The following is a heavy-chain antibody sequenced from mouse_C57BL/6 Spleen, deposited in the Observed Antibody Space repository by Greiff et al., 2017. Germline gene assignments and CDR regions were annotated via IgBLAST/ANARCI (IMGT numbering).Heavy chain of an antibody. D-gene: IGHD1-1*01. CDR2: FYPGSGSI. J-gene: IGHJ4*01. V-gene: IGHV1-62-2*01. CDR3: ARHEFTTVVESHAMDY. CDR1: GYTFTEYT. Sequence: VKLVESGAELVKPGASVKLSCKASGYTFTEYTIHWVKQRSGQGLEWIGWFYPGSGSIKYNEKFKDKATLTADKSSSTVYMELSRLTSEDSAVYFCARHEFTTVVESHAMDYWGQGTSVTVSS.